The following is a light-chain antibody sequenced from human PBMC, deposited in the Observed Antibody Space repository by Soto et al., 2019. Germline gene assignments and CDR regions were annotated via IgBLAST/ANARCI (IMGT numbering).Light chain of an antibody. CDR3: AAWDDSLSVL. J-gene: IGLJ7*01. CDR1: SSNIGSNT. Sequence: QSVLTQPPSASGTPGQRVTISCSGSSSNIGSNTVNWYQQLPGTAPKLLIYSNNQRPSGVPDRFSGSKSGTSASLAISGLQSEDVADYYCAAWDDSLSVLFGGGTQLTVL. CDR2: SNN. V-gene: IGLV1-44*01.